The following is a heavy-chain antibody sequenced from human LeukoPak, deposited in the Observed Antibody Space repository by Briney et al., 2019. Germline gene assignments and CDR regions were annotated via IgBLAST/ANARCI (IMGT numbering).Heavy chain of an antibody. CDR2: TRNKANSYTT. CDR1: GFTFSDHY. V-gene: IGHV3-72*01. D-gene: IGHD5-24*01. Sequence: GGSLRLSCAASGFTFSDHYMDWVRQAPGKGLEWVGRTRNKANSYTTEYAASVKGRFSISRDDSKNSLYLQMNSLKTEDTAVYYCARDREMATIDYWGQGTLVTVSS. CDR3: ARDREMATIDY. J-gene: IGHJ4*02.